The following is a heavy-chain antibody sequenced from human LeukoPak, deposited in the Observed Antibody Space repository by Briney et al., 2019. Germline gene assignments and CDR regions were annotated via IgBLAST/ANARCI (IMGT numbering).Heavy chain of an antibody. CDR1: GFTVSSNY. Sequence: GGSLRLSCAASGFTVSSNYMSWVRQAPGKGLEWVSVIYSGGSTYYADSVKGRFAISRHNSKNTLYLQMNSLRAEDTAVYYCARSYGNYYYGMDVWGQGTTVTISS. CDR3: ARSYGNYYYGMDV. V-gene: IGHV3-53*04. D-gene: IGHD5-18*01. CDR2: IYSGGST. J-gene: IGHJ6*02.